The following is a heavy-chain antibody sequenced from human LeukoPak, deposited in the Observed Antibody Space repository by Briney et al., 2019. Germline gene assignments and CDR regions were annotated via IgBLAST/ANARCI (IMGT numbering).Heavy chain of an antibody. V-gene: IGHV3-33*01. CDR2: IWYDGSNK. Sequence: GGSLRLSCAASGFTFSSYGMHWVRRAPGKGLEWVAVIWYDGSNKYYADSVKGRFTISRDNSKNTLYLQMNSLRAEDTAVYYCARSMVRGVMDYWGQGTLVTVSS. D-gene: IGHD3-10*01. CDR1: GFTFSSYG. CDR3: ARSMVRGVMDY. J-gene: IGHJ4*02.